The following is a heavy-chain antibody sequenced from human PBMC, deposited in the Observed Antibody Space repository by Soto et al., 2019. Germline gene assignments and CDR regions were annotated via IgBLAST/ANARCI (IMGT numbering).Heavy chain of an antibody. V-gene: IGHV4-31*02. Sequence: LCGGSISSGGYYWSWIRQHPGKGLEWIGYIYYSGSTYYNPSLKSRVTISVDTSKNQFSLKLSSVTAADTAVYYCAREYCSGGSRYSADGFDPWGQGTLVTVSS. CDR2: IYYSGST. D-gene: IGHD2-15*01. CDR3: AREYCSGGSRYSADGFDP. J-gene: IGHJ5*02. CDR1: GGSISSGGYY.